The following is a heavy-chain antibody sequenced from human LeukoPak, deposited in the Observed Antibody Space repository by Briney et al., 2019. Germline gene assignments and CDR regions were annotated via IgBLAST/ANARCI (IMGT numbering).Heavy chain of an antibody. D-gene: IGHD4-11*01. CDR1: GYTSTSYG. J-gene: IGHJ5*02. V-gene: IGHV1-18*01. CDR2: ISAYNGNT. Sequence: ASVKVSCKASGYTSTSYGISWVRQAPGQGLEWMGWISAYNGNTNYAQKLQGRVTMTTDTSTSTAYMELRSLRSDDTAVYYCARSYSNRYWFDPWGQGTLVTVSS. CDR3: ARSYSNRYWFDP.